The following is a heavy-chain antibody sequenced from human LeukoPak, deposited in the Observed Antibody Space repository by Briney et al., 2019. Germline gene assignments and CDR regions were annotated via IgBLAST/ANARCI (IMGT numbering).Heavy chain of an antibody. CDR2: IHSTPTT. D-gene: IGHD2/OR15-2a*01. Sequence: SETLSLTCTVCGVPISSYYWSWLRQPPGKGMEWVGYIHSTPTTPHTPSLKSRVTISVDTSKNQFSLKLSSMTAADTAVYYCARSHRTTLVEYWGQGTLVAVSS. CDR1: GVPISSYY. V-gene: IGHV4-59*08. CDR3: ARSHRTTLVEY. J-gene: IGHJ4*02.